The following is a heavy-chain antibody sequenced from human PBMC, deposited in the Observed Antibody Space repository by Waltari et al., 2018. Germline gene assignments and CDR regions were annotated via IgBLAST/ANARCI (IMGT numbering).Heavy chain of an antibody. CDR1: GHSIRSSSYY. Sequence: QLQLQESGPGLVKASETLSLTCTVSGHSIRSSSYYWGWVRQPPGKGLEWIGNMYYSGRTYYNPSLKSRVTISGDTSKSQFSLKLSSVTAADTSMYYCVRHARTTSGGKHFDHWGQGMLVTVSP. CDR2: MYYSGRT. V-gene: IGHV4-39*01. J-gene: IGHJ4*02. D-gene: IGHD2-15*01. CDR3: VRHARTTSGGKHFDH.